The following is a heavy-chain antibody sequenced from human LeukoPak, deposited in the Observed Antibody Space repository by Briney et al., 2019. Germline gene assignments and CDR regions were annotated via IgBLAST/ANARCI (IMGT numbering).Heavy chain of an antibody. J-gene: IGHJ4*02. CDR3: AKTDTAMVDY. V-gene: IGHV4-31*03. CDR2: IYYSGNT. CDR1: GGSISSGGYY. D-gene: IGHD5-18*01. Sequence: NPSETLSLTCTVSGGSISSGGYYWSWIRQHPGKGLEWIGYIYYSGNTYYNPSLKSRITISVDTSKNQFSLKLSSVTAADTAVYYCAKTDTAMVDYLGQGALVTVSS.